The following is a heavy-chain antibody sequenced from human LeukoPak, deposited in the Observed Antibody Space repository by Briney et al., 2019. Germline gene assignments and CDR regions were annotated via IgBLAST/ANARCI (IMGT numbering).Heavy chain of an antibody. D-gene: IGHD6-19*01. Sequence: SETLSLTCSVSGGSISSYYWNWIRQPPGKGLEWIGYIYTSGSTNYNPSLKSRVTMSVDTSKNQFSLRLSSVTAADTAVYYCARLEVAGLDQWGQGALVTVSS. V-gene: IGHV4-59*01. J-gene: IGHJ4*02. CDR1: GGSISSYY. CDR2: IYTSGST. CDR3: ARLEVAGLDQ.